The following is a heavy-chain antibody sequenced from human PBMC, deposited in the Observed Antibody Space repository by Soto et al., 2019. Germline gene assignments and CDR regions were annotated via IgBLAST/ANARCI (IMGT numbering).Heavy chain of an antibody. CDR1: GGSISSGGYY. D-gene: IGHD3-22*01. V-gene: IGHV4-31*03. CDR2: IYYSGST. CDR3: ARDNDYYDSSGPDDDAFDI. Sequence: SQTLSLTCTVSGGSISSGGYYWSWIRQHPGKGLEWIGYIYYSGSTYYNPSLKSRVTILVDTSKNQFSLKLSSVTAADTAVYYCARDNDYYDSSGPDDDAFDIWVQGTMVT. J-gene: IGHJ3*02.